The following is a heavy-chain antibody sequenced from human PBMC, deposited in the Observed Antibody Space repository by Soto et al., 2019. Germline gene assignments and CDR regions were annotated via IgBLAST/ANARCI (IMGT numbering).Heavy chain of an antibody. CDR1: GLTFSYAW. V-gene: IGHV3-15*01. J-gene: IGHJ6*02. CDR2: IKNKIDGGTT. Sequence: GALRLSCAASGLTFSYAWMTWVRQAPGKGLEWVGRIKNKIDGGTTDYAAPVKGRFSISRDDSKNTLYLEMNSLKTEDTAVYYCTTDDVDYYGMDVWGQGTTVTVSS. CDR3: TTDDVDYYGMDV.